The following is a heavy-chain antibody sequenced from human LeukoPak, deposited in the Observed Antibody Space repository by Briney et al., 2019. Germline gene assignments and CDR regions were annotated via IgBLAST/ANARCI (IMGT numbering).Heavy chain of an antibody. D-gene: IGHD1-26*01. Sequence: GASVKVSCKASGYTFTSYYMHWVRQAPGQGLEWMGIINPSGGSTSYAQKFQGRVTMTRDTSTSTVYMELSSLRSGDTAVYYCAREALPQRRHGGSYPSGYWGQGTLVTVSS. CDR3: AREALPQRRHGGSYPSGY. CDR2: INPSGGST. CDR1: GYTFTSYY. V-gene: IGHV1-46*01. J-gene: IGHJ4*02.